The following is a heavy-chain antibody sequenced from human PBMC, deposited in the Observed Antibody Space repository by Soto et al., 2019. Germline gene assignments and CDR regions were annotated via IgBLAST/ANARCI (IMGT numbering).Heavy chain of an antibody. Sequence: LRLSCAASGFSISRYWMSWVRQAPGKGLEWVADKKQDGSEEYYVDSVKGRFTVSRDNAKNSVYLQLTSLRVEDTALYYCARGGFSYGTGVEHWGQGALVTVSS. CDR1: GFSISRYW. CDR3: ARGGFSYGTGVEH. D-gene: IGHD5-18*01. J-gene: IGHJ5*02. V-gene: IGHV3-7*01. CDR2: KKQDGSEE.